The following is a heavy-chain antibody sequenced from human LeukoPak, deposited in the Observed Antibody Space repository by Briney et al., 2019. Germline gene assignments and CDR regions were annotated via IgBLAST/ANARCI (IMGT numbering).Heavy chain of an antibody. CDR3: ARHALGGVQYWYFDL. CDR1: GGSLSRYY. D-gene: IGHD3-16*01. Sequence: SETLSLTCTVSGGSLSRYYWSWIRQPPGKGLEWIGYIYYSGSTNYNPSLKSRVTISLDTSKNQFSLTLSSVTAADTAVYYCARHALGGVQYWYFDLWGRGTRVTVSS. V-gene: IGHV4-59*08. J-gene: IGHJ2*01. CDR2: IYYSGST.